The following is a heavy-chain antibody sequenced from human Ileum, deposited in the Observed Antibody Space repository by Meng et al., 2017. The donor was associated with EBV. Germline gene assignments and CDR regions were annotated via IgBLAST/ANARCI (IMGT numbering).Heavy chain of an antibody. Sequence: QVQLVQCGAEGKKPGASVKVSCKASGYTFTSYDINWVRQGTGQGLEWMGWMNPNRGTTGYAQKFQGRVTMTRNISKSTAYMDLSSLRSEDTAVYYCATGVADFEYWGQGTLVTVSS. CDR3: ATGVADFEY. J-gene: IGHJ4*02. CDR2: MNPNRGTT. D-gene: IGHD6-19*01. V-gene: IGHV1-8*01. CDR1: GYTFTSYD.